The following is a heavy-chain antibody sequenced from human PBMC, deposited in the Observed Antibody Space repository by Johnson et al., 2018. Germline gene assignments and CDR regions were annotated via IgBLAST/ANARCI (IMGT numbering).Heavy chain of an antibody. CDR3: VRRCTNYDIES. CDR2: IYYTGRT. V-gene: IGHV4-39*01. J-gene: IGHJ3*01. Sequence: QVQLQESGPGLVKPSETLSLACTVSGVSISGSSYNWGWIRQPPGKGLEWIGNIYYTGRTNYNQSLKTRATISVDTSKNQFSLKLSPVTAAAAAVYYCVRRCTNYDIESGGQGTKGTVSS. D-gene: IGHD3-22*01. CDR1: GVSISGSSYN.